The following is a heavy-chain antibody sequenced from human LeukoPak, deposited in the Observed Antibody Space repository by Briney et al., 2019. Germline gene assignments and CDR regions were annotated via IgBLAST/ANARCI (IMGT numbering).Heavy chain of an antibody. V-gene: IGHV5-51*01. Sequence: MSGESLQISCKGSGYSFASYWIGWVRQMPGKCLEWMGIIYPGDSDTRYSPSFQGQVTISADKSISTAYLQWSSLKASDTAMYYCARHRGSWPDLRGAFDIWGQGTMVTVSS. CDR2: IYPGDSDT. D-gene: IGHD6-13*01. J-gene: IGHJ3*02. CDR1: GYSFASYW. CDR3: ARHRGSWPDLRGAFDI.